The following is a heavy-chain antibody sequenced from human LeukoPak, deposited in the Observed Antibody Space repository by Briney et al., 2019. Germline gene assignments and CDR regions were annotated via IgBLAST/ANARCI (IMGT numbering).Heavy chain of an antibody. CDR2: ISYDGSNK. CDR3: AKGYYGMDV. V-gene: IGHV3-30*18. CDR1: GFTFSSHG. Sequence: GGSLRLSCAASGFTFSSHGMHWVRQAPGKGLEWVAVISYDGSNKYYVDSVKGRFTISRDNSKNTLYLQMNSLRAEDTAVYYCAKGYYGMDVWGQGTTVTVSS. J-gene: IGHJ6*02.